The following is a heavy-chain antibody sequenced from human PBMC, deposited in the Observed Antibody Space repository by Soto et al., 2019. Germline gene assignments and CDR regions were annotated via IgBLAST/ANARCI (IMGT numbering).Heavy chain of an antibody. Sequence: GGSLRLSCAASGFTFSSYAMSWVRQAPGKGLEWVSAISGSGGSTYYADSVKGRFTISRDNSKNTLYLQMNSLRAEDTAVYYCAKDLLPYSSGSTSYFQHWGQGTLVTVSS. J-gene: IGHJ1*01. CDR1: GFTFSSYA. V-gene: IGHV3-23*01. CDR3: AKDLLPYSSGSTSYFQH. CDR2: ISGSGGST. D-gene: IGHD6-19*01.